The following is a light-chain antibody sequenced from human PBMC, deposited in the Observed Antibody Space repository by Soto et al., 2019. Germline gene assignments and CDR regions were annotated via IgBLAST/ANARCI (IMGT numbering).Light chain of an antibody. Sequence: DIQMTQSPSTLSASVGDRVTITCRAGQSISSWLAWYQQKPGKAPKLLIYDASTLESGVPSRFSGSGSVTEFTLTISSLQPDDFATYYCQQYNNYPYTFGQGTKLEIK. V-gene: IGKV1-5*01. CDR3: QQYNNYPYT. CDR2: DAS. CDR1: QSISSW. J-gene: IGKJ2*01.